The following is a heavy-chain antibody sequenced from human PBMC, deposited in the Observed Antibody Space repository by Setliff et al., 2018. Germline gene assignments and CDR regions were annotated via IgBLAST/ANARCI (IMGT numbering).Heavy chain of an antibody. CDR3: ARGRNIAARLLDS. CDR2: VYHRGST. V-gene: IGHV4-38-2*02. CDR1: NFFLTSGFF. D-gene: IGHD6-6*01. Sequence: PSETLSLTCTVSNFFLTSGFFWAWVRQPPGKGLEWIATVYHRGSTDYKPSLKSRATTSIDTSKDQFSLKLISMSAADTAVYFCARGRNIAARLLDSWGQGALVTVSS. J-gene: IGHJ4*02.